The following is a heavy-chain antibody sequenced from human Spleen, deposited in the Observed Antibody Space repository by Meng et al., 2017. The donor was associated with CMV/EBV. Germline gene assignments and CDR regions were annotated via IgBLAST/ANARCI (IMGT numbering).Heavy chain of an antibody. J-gene: IGHJ6*02. D-gene: IGHD6-25*01. Sequence: GSLRLSCAVYGGSFSGYYWSWIRQPPGKGLEWIGEINHSGSTNYNPSLKSRVTISVDTSKNQFSLKLSSVTAADTAVYYCARQRLDNYYYYGMDVWGQGTTVTVSS. CDR1: GGSFSGYY. CDR3: ARQRLDNYYYYGMDV. CDR2: INHSGST. V-gene: IGHV4-34*01.